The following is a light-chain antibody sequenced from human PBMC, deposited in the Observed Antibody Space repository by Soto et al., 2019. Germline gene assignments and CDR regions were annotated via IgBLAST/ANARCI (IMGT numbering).Light chain of an antibody. V-gene: IGKV1-12*01. CDR3: QQSDYFPVT. CDR2: HAS. J-gene: IGKJ4*01. Sequence: DIQMTQSPSSVSASVGDKVSITCRASEDVKSRLAWYQQTPGKAPNLLIYHASSLQSGVPSRFSGSGSGTEFTLTISSLEPEDFATYYCQQSDYFPVTFGGGPKVDIK. CDR1: EDVKSR.